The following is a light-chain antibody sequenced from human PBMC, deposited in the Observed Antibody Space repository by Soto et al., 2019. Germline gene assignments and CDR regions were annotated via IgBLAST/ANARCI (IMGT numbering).Light chain of an antibody. CDR1: RDISNY. CDR2: DAS. J-gene: IGKJ2*01. V-gene: IGKV1-33*01. CDR3: QQYDNLPYT. Sequence: DIQMTQSPSSLSASVGDRVTITCQASRDISNYLNWYQQKPGKAPKLLIYDASNLETGVPSRFSGSGSGTDLTFTISSLQPEDIGTYYCQQYDNLPYTFGQGTKLQIK.